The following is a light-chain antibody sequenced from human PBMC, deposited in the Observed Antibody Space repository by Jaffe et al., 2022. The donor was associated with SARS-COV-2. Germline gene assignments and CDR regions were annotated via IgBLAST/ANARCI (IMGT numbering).Light chain of an antibody. Sequence: QSALTQPASVSGSPGQSITISCTGTSSDVGSYDLVSWYQHHPGKAPKLMIYEVTKRPSGVSNRFSGSKSGNTASLTISGLQAEDEADYYCSSYEGRSTVIFGGGTKLTVL. V-gene: IGLV2-23*02. CDR1: SSDVGSYDL. CDR3: SSYEGRSTVI. J-gene: IGLJ2*01. CDR2: EVT.